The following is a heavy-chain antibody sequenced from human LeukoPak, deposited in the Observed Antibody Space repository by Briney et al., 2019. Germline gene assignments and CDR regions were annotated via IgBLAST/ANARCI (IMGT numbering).Heavy chain of an antibody. CDR1: GYTFTGYY. CDR2: INPNSGGT. D-gene: IGHD3-10*01. V-gene: IGHV1-2*02. Sequence: ASVKVSCKASGYTFTGYYVHWVRQAPGQGLEWMGWINPNSGGTNYAQKFQGRVTMTRDTSISTAYMELSRLRSDDTAVYYCARVRHVLLWFGELYYWGQGTLVTVSS. J-gene: IGHJ4*02. CDR3: ARVRHVLLWFGELYY.